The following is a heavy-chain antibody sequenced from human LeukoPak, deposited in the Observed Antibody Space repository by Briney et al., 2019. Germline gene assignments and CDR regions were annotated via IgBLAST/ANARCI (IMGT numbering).Heavy chain of an antibody. CDR3: ARGLTAEYFQH. Sequence: QPSETLSLTCTVSGGSISSYYWSWIRQPPGKGLEWIGYIYYSGSTNYSPSLKSRVTISVDTSKNQFSLKLSSVTAADTAVYYCARGLTAEYFQHWGQGTLVTVSS. D-gene: IGHD6-19*01. CDR1: GGSISSYY. V-gene: IGHV4-59*01. J-gene: IGHJ1*01. CDR2: IYYSGST.